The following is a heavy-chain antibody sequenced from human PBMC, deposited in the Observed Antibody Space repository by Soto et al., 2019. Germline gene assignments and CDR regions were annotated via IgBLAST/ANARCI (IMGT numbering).Heavy chain of an antibody. Sequence: EVQLLESGGGLVQPGGSLRLSCAASGFTFSSYAMSWVRQAPGKGLEWVSAISGSGGSTYYADSVKGRFTISRDNSRNTLYLQMNSLRAEDTAVYYCAVTRSGVIAPDFDYWGQGTLVTVSS. V-gene: IGHV3-23*01. CDR3: AVTRSGVIAPDFDY. D-gene: IGHD3-16*02. CDR2: ISGSGGST. CDR1: GFTFSSYA. J-gene: IGHJ4*02.